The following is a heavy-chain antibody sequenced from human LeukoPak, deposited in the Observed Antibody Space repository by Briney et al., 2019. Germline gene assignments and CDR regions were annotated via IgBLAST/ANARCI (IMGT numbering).Heavy chain of an antibody. CDR1: GFTFSTYG. CDR3: APPYYYHSSGYSLDS. V-gene: IGHV3-48*01. D-gene: IGHD3-22*01. Sequence: GGSLRLSCAASGFTFSTYGMNWVRQAPGKGLEWVSYISGSGSTIYYADSVKGRFTISRDNAKNSLYLQMNSLRAEDTAVYYCAPPYYYHSSGYSLDSWGQGTLVTVSS. J-gene: IGHJ4*02. CDR2: ISGSGSTI.